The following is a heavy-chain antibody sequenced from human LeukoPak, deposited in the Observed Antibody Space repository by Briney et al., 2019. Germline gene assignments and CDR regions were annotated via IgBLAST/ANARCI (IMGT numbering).Heavy chain of an antibody. CDR3: ARLFFVIDT. Sequence: SETLSLTCTVSGASISNSAYYWLWIRQPPGEGLECIGTVHYSGSTFYNPALKSRVNISVDTSKNQFSLQLCAVTAADTAVYYCARLFFVIDTWGQGTRVSVSS. CDR1: GASISNSAYY. J-gene: IGHJ5*02. D-gene: IGHD3-3*01. CDR2: VHYSGST. V-gene: IGHV4-39*01.